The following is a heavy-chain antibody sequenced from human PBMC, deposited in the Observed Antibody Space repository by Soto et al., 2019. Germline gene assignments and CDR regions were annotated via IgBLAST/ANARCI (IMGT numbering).Heavy chain of an antibody. V-gene: IGHV1-18*01. J-gene: IGHJ6*03. Sequence: ASVKVSCKASGYTFTSYGISWVRKAPGQGLEWMGWISAYNGNTNYAQKLQGRVTMTTDTSTSTAYMGLRSLRSDDTAVYYCARDGTVSTTIAYYYYMDVWGKGTTVTVSS. D-gene: IGHD3-22*01. CDR2: ISAYNGNT. CDR1: GYTFTSYG. CDR3: ARDGTVSTTIAYYYYMDV.